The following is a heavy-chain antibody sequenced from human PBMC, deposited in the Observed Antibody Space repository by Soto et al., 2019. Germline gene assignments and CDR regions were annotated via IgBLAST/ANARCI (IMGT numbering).Heavy chain of an antibody. CDR3: ARGTSWQLPFDY. D-gene: IGHD6-13*01. Sequence: ETLSLTCTVSSDSISSYYWSWIRQPPGKRLEWIGYISYSGSTDYNPSLKSRVTISGDTSKNQFSLKVSSVTAADTAVYYCARGTSWQLPFDYWGQGTRVTVAS. CDR1: SDSISSYY. V-gene: IGHV4-59*01. CDR2: ISYSGST. J-gene: IGHJ4*02.